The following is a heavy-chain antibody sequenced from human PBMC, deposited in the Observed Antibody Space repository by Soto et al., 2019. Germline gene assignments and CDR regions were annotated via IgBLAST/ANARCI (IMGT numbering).Heavy chain of an antibody. CDR3: AKYRRTDAEGYRLDF. V-gene: IGHV4-59*01. D-gene: IGHD5-12*01. CDR1: GGSISGYY. CDR2: VYYSGST. Sequence: PSETLSLTCTVSGGSISGYYWSWIRQPPGKGLEWIGYVYYSGSTKYNPSLESRVTILVDMSNNQFSLMLTSVTAADTAVYYCAKYRRTDAEGYRLDFWGQGTLVTVSS. J-gene: IGHJ4*02.